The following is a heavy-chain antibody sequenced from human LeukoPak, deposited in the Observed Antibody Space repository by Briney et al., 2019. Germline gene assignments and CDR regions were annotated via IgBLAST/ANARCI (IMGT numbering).Heavy chain of an antibody. J-gene: IGHJ3*02. V-gene: IGHV4-39*01. D-gene: IGHD5-12*01. Sequence: SETLSLTCTVSGGSISSSSYYWGWIRQPPGKGLEWIGSIYYSGSTYYSPSLKSRVTISVDTSKNQFSLKLSSVTAADTAVYYCARAVDIVATADDAFDIWGQGTMVTVSS. CDR3: ARAVDIVATADDAFDI. CDR1: GGSISSSSYY. CDR2: IYYSGST.